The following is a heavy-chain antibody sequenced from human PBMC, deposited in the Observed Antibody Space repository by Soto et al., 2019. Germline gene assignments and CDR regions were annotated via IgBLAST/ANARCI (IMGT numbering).Heavy chain of an antibody. CDR1: GFTFSSYS. J-gene: IGHJ4*02. V-gene: IGHV3-21*01. CDR2: ISSSSSYI. D-gene: IGHD3-9*01. CDR3: ARSDTRGEIRDYYFDY. Sequence: GGSLRLSCAASGFTFSSYSMNWVRQAPGKGLEWVSSISSSSSYIYYADSVKGRFTISRDNAKNSLYLQMNSLRAEDTAVYYCARSDTRGEIRDYYFDYWGQGTLVTVSS.